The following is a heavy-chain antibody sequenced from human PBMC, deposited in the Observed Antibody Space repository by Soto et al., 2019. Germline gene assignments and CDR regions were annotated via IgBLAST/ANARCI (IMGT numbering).Heavy chain of an antibody. Sequence: SETLSLTCTVSGGSISSYYWSWIRQPPGKGLEWIGYIYYSGSTNYNPSLKSRVNISVDTSKNQFSLKLSSVTAADTAVYYCARGEYSSSYYYYYYYMDVGGKGTTVTGSS. J-gene: IGHJ6*03. CDR3: ARGEYSSSYYYYYYYMDV. D-gene: IGHD6-6*01. V-gene: IGHV4-59*01. CDR1: GGSISSYY. CDR2: IYYSGST.